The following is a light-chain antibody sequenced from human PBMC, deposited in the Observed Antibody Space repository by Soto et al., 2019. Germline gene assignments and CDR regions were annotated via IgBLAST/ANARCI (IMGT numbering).Light chain of an antibody. CDR3: QQRSNWPLT. V-gene: IGKV3-11*01. CDR2: DAS. J-gene: IGKJ4*01. Sequence: EIVLTQSPATLSLSPGERATLSCSASQSVSSYLAWYQQKPGQAPRLLIYDASNRATGIPARFSGSGSGTDFALTSSSLEPEDFAVYYCQQRSNWPLTFGGGTKVEIK. CDR1: QSVSSY.